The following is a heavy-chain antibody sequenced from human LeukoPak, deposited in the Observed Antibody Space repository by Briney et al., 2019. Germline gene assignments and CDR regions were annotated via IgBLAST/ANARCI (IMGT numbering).Heavy chain of an antibody. CDR3: ARGVVVVATTPLDY. V-gene: IGHV3-23*01. J-gene: IGHJ4*02. D-gene: IGHD2-15*01. CDR1: GFSFSYYA. Sequence: GGSLRLSCAASGFSFSYYAMTWVRQAPGKGLEWVSAISGSGGSTYYADSVKGRFTISRDSSKNTLSLQMNSLRAEDTAIYYCARGVVVVATTPLDYWGQGTLVTVSS. CDR2: ISGSGGST.